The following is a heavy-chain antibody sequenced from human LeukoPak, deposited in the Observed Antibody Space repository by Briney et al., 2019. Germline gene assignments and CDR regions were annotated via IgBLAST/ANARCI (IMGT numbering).Heavy chain of an antibody. CDR1: GGSFSGYY. D-gene: IGHD2-15*01. CDR2: INHSGST. V-gene: IGHV4-34*01. J-gene: IGHJ5*02. Sequence: SETLSLTCAVYGGSFSGYYWSWIRQPPGKGLEWIGEINHSGSTKYNPSLKSRVTISIDTSKNQFSLKLSSVTAADTAVYYCARASLGYCSGGSCYSGTWFDPWGQGTLVTVSS. CDR3: ARASLGYCSGGSCYSGTWFDP.